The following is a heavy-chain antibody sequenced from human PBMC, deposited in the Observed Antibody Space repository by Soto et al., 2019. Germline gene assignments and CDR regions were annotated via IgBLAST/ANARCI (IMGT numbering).Heavy chain of an antibody. V-gene: IGHV4-31*03. J-gene: IGHJ5*02. CDR1: GGSISSGGYY. D-gene: IGHD2-2*01. CDR3: ARCSLVVVPAPGFDP. CDR2: IYYSGTT. Sequence: SETLSLTCTVSGGSISSGGYYWSWIRQHPGKGLAWIGYIYYSGTTYYNPSLKSRVTISVDTSKNQFSLKLSSVSAADTALYYCARCSLVVVPAPGFDPWGRGTLVTVSS.